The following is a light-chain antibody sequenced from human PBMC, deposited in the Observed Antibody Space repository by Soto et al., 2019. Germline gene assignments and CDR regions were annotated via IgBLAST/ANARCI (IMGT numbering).Light chain of an antibody. CDR1: QSVSSSF. CDR2: GAS. V-gene: IGKV3-20*01. J-gene: IGKJ5*01. CDR3: NKCGGSPIT. Sequence: EMVLKQSPCTLSLSPGERATLSCRASQSVSSSFLAWYKQKPGQATRLLIYGASSRATGFTDRFSGSGSGTNFTLTISRMEPEDFAVYYWNKCGGSPITFGKGTRLEIK.